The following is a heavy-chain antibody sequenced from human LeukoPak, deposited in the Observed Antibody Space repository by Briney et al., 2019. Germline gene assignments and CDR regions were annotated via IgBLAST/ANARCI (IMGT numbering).Heavy chain of an antibody. D-gene: IGHD3-22*01. Sequence: GGSLRLSCAASGFTFSSYGMHWVRQAPGKGLEWVAFIRYDGSNKYYADSVKGRFIISSANSKNTLYLQISSLRAEATAVYYCAREAHGRMYDSNHNCVDPWGQGTLVTVSS. CDR1: GFTFSSYG. J-gene: IGHJ5*02. V-gene: IGHV3-30*02. CDR2: IRYDGSNK. CDR3: AREAHGRMYDSNHNCVDP.